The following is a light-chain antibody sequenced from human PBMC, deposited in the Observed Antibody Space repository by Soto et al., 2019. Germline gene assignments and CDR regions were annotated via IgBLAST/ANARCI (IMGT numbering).Light chain of an antibody. CDR1: QSINNW. CDR3: QHYNTYAGA. J-gene: IGKJ4*01. V-gene: IGKV1-5*01. CDR2: DAS. Sequence: DIQMTQSPSTLSASVGDRVSITCRASQSINNWLAWYQQKPGKAPKLLIFDASSLEGGVPSRFSGSGSGSEFTLTTSSLQPDDFATYYCQHYNTYAGAFGGGTKVELK.